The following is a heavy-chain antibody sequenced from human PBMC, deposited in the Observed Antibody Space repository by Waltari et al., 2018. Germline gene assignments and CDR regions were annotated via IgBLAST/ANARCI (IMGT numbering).Heavy chain of an antibody. CDR3: ARVPRRAGATKFDY. CDR2: ISKRGST. V-gene: IGHV4-4*02. CDR1: GGSISSSNW. Sequence: QVQLQESGPGLVKPSGTLSLTCAVSGGSISSSNWWSWVRQPPGKGLEWIGEISKRGSTNYNPSLKRRGTRSVDKAKNQCTLKLSSVTAADTAVYYGARVPRRAGATKFDYWGQGTLVTVSS. D-gene: IGHD6-19*01. J-gene: IGHJ4*02.